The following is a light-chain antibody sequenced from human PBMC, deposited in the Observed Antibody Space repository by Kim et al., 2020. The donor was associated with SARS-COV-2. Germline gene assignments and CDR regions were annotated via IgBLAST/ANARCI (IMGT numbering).Light chain of an antibody. Sequence: ETVLTQSPGTLSLSPGERATLSCRASQSVSSRHFAWYQQKRGQAPRLLIYGASSRATDIPGRFGGSGSGTDFTFTISRLEPDDSAVYYCHQYGSSPWTFGQGTKVDIK. CDR3: HQYGSSPWT. V-gene: IGKV3-20*01. CDR1: QSVSSRH. J-gene: IGKJ1*01. CDR2: GAS.